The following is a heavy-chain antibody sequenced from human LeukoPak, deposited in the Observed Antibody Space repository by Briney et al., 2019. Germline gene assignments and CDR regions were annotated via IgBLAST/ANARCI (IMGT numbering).Heavy chain of an antibody. CDR3: ARGASTSRFDP. CDR2: INAGNGNT. Sequence: ASVKVSCKASGYTFTSYGMHWVRQAPGQRLEWMGWINAGNGNTKYSQKFQGRVTITRDTSASTAYMELSSLRSEDTAVYYCARGASTSRFDPWGQGTLVTVSS. V-gene: IGHV1-3*01. J-gene: IGHJ5*02. CDR1: GYTFTSYG. D-gene: IGHD5/OR15-5a*01.